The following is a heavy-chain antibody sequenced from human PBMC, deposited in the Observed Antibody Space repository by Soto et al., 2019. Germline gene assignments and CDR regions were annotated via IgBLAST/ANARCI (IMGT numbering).Heavy chain of an antibody. CDR1: GDSISRSHW. D-gene: IGHD6-13*01. Sequence: QVQLQESGPGLVRPSGALSVTCAVSGDSISRSHWWSWVRQSPGKGLEWIGEISHSGITNYNPSLKSRVTISGDKSKNQLSLKLTSVTAADTAVYYCARGPLGSSGRGYYYYGMDVWGQGTTVTVSS. V-gene: IGHV4-4*02. J-gene: IGHJ6*02. CDR3: ARGPLGSSGRGYYYYGMDV. CDR2: ISHSGIT.